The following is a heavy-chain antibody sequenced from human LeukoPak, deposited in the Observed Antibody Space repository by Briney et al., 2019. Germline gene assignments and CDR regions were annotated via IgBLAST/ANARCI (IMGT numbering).Heavy chain of an antibody. V-gene: IGHV3-23*01. CDR1: GFTFSSYG. CDR2: ISGSGGST. Sequence: GGSLRLSCAASGFTFSSYGMSWVRQAPGKGLEWVSAISGSGGSTYYADSVKGRFTISRDNSKNTLYLQMNSLRAEDTAVYYCAKGYCSGGSCYSVDYYYYMDVWGKGTTVTVSS. D-gene: IGHD2-15*01. CDR3: AKGYCSGGSCYSVDYYYYMDV. J-gene: IGHJ6*03.